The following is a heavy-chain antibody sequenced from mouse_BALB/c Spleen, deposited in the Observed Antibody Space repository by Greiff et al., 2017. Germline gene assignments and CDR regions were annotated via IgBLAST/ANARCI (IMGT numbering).Heavy chain of an antibody. CDR3: NAWTTTGYYFDY. Sequence: VQLKESGAELVRSGASVKLSCTASGFNIKDYYMHWVKQRPEQGLEWIGWIDPENGDTEYAPKFQGKATMTADTSSNTAYLQLSSLTSEDTAVYYCNAWTTTGYYFDYWGQGTTLTVAS. V-gene: IGHV14-4*02. D-gene: IGHD2-12*01. CDR1: GFNIKDYY. J-gene: IGHJ2*01. CDR2: IDPENGDT.